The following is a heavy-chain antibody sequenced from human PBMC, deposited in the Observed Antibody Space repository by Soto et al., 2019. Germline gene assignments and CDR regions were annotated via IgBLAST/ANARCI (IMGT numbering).Heavy chain of an antibody. J-gene: IGHJ6*02. D-gene: IGHD6-25*01. CDR2: ISASGGST. V-gene: IGHV3-23*01. CDR1: GFTFSKYA. Sequence: EVQLLESGGGLVQPGGSLRLSCAASGFTFSKYAMSWVRQAPGKGLEWVSAISASGGSTYYADSVRGRFTISRDNSKNTLYLQMNSLRAKDTAVYYCAKEMYSSGAYYFYFGMDVWGQATTVTVSS. CDR3: AKEMYSSGAYYFYFGMDV.